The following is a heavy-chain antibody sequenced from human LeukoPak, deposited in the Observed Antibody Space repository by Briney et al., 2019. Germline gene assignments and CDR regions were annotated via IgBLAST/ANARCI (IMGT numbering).Heavy chain of an antibody. D-gene: IGHD3-3*02. V-gene: IGHV4-61*08. CDR3: ARHFTGPGTYTPYFGMDV. CDR2: VYYSGST. CDR1: GGSINSGAYS. J-gene: IGHJ6*02. Sequence: SETLSLTCAVSGGSINSGAYSWSWIRQPPGKGLEWVGYVYYSGSTSYNPSLKSRVTISVDASKNQFSLKLSSVTAADTAVYYCARHFTGPGTYTPYFGMDVWGQGTTVTVSS.